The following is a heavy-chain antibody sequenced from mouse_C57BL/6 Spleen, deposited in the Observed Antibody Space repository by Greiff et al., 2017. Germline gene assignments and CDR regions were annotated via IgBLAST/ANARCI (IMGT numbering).Heavy chain of an antibody. CDR2: IDPSDSYT. CDR3: AVNRGAMDY. J-gene: IGHJ4*01. CDR1: GYTFTSYW. Sequence: QVQLQQPGAELVRPGTSVTLSCKASGYTFTSYWMHWVKQRPGQGLEWIGVIDPSDSYTNYNQKFKGKATLTVDTSSSTAYMQLSSLTSEDSAVYYCAVNRGAMDYWGQGTSVTVSS. V-gene: IGHV1-59*01.